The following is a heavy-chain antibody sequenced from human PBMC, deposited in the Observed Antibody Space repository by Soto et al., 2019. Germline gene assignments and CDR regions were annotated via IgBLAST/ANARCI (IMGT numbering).Heavy chain of an antibody. CDR3: TTRLGSGAYYVGFNS. D-gene: IGHD3-10*01. V-gene: IGHV1-24*01. CDR1: GYALTELS. CDR2: FDPEAGET. Sequence: QVQLVQSGAEVKKPGASVKVSCKVSGYALTELSMHWVRQAPGKGLEWMGGFDPEAGETIYAQKFQGRVTVTEDTATDTTYMELSSLRSEDTAMYYCTTRLGSGAYYVGFNSWGQGTLVTVSS. J-gene: IGHJ4*02.